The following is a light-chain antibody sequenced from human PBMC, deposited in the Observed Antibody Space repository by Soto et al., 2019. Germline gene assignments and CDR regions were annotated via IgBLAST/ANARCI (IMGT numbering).Light chain of an antibody. CDR2: ANS. CDR3: QSCDSRLYGHL. V-gene: IGLV1-40*01. J-gene: IGLJ1*01. CDR1: SPSIGAGYD. Sequence: QSVLTQPPSVSGAPGQRVTISCAGSSPSIGAGYDVHWYQQLPGAAPKLLIYANSNRPSGVPDRFSGSKSGTSASLAITALQAEDYSYYYCQSCDSRLYGHLFGYVTKVTV.